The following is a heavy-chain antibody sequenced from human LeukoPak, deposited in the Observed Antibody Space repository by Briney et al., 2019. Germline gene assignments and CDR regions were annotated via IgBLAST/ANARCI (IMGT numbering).Heavy chain of an antibody. J-gene: IGHJ2*01. CDR3: SRRDCSHTDCFYWHFDL. V-gene: IGHV4-39*07. CDR2: IYYSGST. CDR1: GGSISSASYY. Sequence: PSETLSLTCSVSGGSISSASYYWSFIRQPPGKGLEWIGSIYYSGSTYYNPSLRSRVTISVDTSKNQFSLNLRSVTAADTAVYYCSRRDCSHTDCFYWHFDLWGRGAPLTVSS. D-gene: IGHD2-2*01.